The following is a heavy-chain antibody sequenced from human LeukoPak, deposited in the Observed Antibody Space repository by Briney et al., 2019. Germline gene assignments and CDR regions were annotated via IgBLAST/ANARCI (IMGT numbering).Heavy chain of an antibody. Sequence: KPSETLSLTCTISGGSISSSSYYWGWIRQPPGKGLEWIGTIGHSGSAYYRPSLKSRATISVDTSKRQFSLKLSSVTAADTAVYYCARETNDYFDSSAYMDVWGQGTTVTVSS. CDR1: GGSISSSSYY. V-gene: IGHV4-39*07. J-gene: IGHJ6*03. CDR2: IGHSGSA. D-gene: IGHD3-22*01. CDR3: ARETNDYFDSSAYMDV.